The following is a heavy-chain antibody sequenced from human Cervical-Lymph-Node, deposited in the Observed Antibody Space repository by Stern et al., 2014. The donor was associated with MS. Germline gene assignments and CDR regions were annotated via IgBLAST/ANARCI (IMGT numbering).Heavy chain of an antibody. D-gene: IGHD6-6*01. CDR3: AREYSSFEY. CDR1: GGSISSYY. V-gene: IGHV4-59*01. CDR2: IHYSGST. Sequence: QVQLQESGPGLVKPSETLSLTCSVSGGSISSYYWSWIRQPPGKGLEWMGYIHYSGSTSYNPSLKSRVTISVDTSKNQLSLRLSSVTTADTAVYYCAREYSSFEYWGQGILVTVSS. J-gene: IGHJ4*02.